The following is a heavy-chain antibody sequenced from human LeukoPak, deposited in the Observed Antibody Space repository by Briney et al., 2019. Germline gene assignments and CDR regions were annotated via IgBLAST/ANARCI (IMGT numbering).Heavy chain of an antibody. V-gene: IGHV1-8*01. D-gene: IGHD2-2*01. J-gene: IGHJ6*03. CDR2: MNPNSGNT. Sequence: ASVKVSCKASGYTFTSYDINWVRQATGQGPEWMGWMNPNSGNTGYAQKFQGRVTMTRNTSISTAYMELSNLRSEDTAVYYCARGGTSPTYYYYMDVWGKGTTVTVSS. CDR3: ARGGTSPTYYYYMDV. CDR1: GYTFTSYD.